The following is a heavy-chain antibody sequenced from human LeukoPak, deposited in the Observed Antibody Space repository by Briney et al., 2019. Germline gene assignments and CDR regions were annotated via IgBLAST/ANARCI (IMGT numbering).Heavy chain of an antibody. CDR3: AKTASGVTDSYFDY. CDR2: ISGVDGTT. D-gene: IGHD2-21*02. CDR1: GFTFSSYN. V-gene: IGHV3-23*01. Sequence: PGGSLRLSCAASGFTFSSYNMNWVRQAPGKGLEWVSAISGVDGTTYYADSMKGRFTISRDNSMNTLYLQMNSLRAEDTAAYYCAKTASGVTDSYFDYWGQGTLVTVSS. J-gene: IGHJ4*02.